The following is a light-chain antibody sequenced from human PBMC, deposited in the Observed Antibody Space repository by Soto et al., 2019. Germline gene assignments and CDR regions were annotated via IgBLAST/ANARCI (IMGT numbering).Light chain of an antibody. CDR2: GAS. V-gene: IGKV3-15*01. J-gene: IGKJ1*01. CDR1: QSVIRY. CDR3: KQYHNWQT. Sequence: EIVLTQSPATLSLSPGERATLSCRASQSVIRYLAWYQQRPGQAPRLLIYGASSRATVIQARFSGSGSGTEFTLTIGSLQSEDFAVYCCKQYHNWQTCGQGTKVDIK.